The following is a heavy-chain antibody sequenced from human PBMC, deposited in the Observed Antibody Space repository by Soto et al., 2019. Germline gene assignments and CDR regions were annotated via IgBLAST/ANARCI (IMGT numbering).Heavy chain of an antibody. Sequence: EVQLVESGGGLVQPGGSLRLSCAASGFTFSNYWMYWVRQAPGKGLEWVSRINSDGSVSSYADSVKGRLTISRNNVKNTLYVQMNSLRAEHMAVYYCARGACVCCACYSLAGSFYYDMDVWGKGTMVTVFS. CDR2: INSDGSVS. CDR1: GFTFSNYW. J-gene: IGHJ6*03. V-gene: IGHV3-74*02. CDR3: ARGACVCCACYSLAGSFYYDMDV. D-gene: IGHD2-15*01.